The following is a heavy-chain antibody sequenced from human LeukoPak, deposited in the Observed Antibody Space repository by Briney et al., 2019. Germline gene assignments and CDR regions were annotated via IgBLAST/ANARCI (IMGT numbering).Heavy chain of an antibody. Sequence: GASVKVSFKASGYTFTSYYMHWVRQAPGQGLEWMGIINPSGGSTSYAQKSQGRVTMTRDTSTSTVYMELSSLRSEDTAVYYCARDLYYYDSSGYLDYWGQGTLVTVSS. CDR1: GYTFTSYY. D-gene: IGHD3-22*01. CDR2: INPSGGST. J-gene: IGHJ4*02. CDR3: ARDLYYYDSSGYLDY. V-gene: IGHV1-46*01.